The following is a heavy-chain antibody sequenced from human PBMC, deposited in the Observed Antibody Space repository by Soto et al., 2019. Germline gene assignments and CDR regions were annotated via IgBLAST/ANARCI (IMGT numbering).Heavy chain of an antibody. D-gene: IGHD1-1*01. CDR3: ARQGTQIHYGMDV. V-gene: IGHV5-51*01. CDR1: GYSFTSYW. Sequence: GESLKISCKGSGYSFTSYWIGWVRQMPGKGLEWMGIIYPGDSDTRYSPSFQGQVTISADKSINTAYLQWSSLKASDTAMYYCARQGTQIHYGMDVWGQGTTVTVSS. J-gene: IGHJ6*02. CDR2: IYPGDSDT.